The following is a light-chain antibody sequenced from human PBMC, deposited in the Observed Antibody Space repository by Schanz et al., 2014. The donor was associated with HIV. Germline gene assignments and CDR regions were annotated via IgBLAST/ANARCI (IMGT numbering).Light chain of an antibody. CDR3: AAWDDSLSGWV. CDR1: RSDIGSRT. V-gene: IGLV1-44*01. Sequence: QSVLTQPPSASATPGQRVIISCSGSRSDIGSRTFDWYRQRPGTAPRLLIHNNDQRPSGVPDRFSGSKSGTSASLAISGLQSDDEADYYCAAWDDSLSGWVFGGGTKLTVL. J-gene: IGLJ3*02. CDR2: NND.